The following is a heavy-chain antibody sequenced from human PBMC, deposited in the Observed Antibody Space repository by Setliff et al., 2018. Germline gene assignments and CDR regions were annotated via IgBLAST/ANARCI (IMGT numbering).Heavy chain of an antibody. CDR3: ARDRQYCSSPTCYSSYFYYYGTDV. Sequence: PSETLSLTCAIYGQSFSDYYWSWVRQPPGKGLEWIGEIYHSGSTNYNPSLKSRVTISVDTSKNQFSLKLSSVTAADTAVYYRARDRQYCSSPTCYSSYFYYYGTDVWGQGTTVTSP. V-gene: IGHV4-34*01. D-gene: IGHD2-2*02. CDR1: GQSFSDYY. J-gene: IGHJ6*02. CDR2: IYHSGST.